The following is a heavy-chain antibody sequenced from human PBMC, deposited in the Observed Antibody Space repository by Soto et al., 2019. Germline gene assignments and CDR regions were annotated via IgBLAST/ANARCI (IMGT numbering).Heavy chain of an antibody. V-gene: IGHV1-69*13. Sequence: SVKVSCKASGGTFSSYAISWVRQAPGQGLEWMGGIIPIFGTANYAQKFQGRVTITADESTSTAYMELSSLRSEDTAVYYCARSLTGTTGYYYYGMDVWGQGTTVTVSS. CDR2: IIPIFGTA. J-gene: IGHJ6*02. CDR3: ARSLTGTTGYYYYGMDV. D-gene: IGHD1-20*01. CDR1: GGTFSSYA.